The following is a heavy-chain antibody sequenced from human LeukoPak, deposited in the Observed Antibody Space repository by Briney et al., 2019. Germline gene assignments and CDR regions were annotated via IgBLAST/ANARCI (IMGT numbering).Heavy chain of an antibody. CDR1: GFSFSDAW. V-gene: IGHV3-15*04. J-gene: IGHJ4*02. Sequence: GGSHRLSCAASGFSFSDAWMSWVRQIPGKGLKWVGRIESKTDGGTTDYAAPVKGRFTISRDDSTNTLYLQMNSLKSEDTAVYYCTTYGSGRKFDYWGQGILVTVSS. CDR2: IESKTDGGTT. D-gene: IGHD3-10*01. CDR3: TTYGSGRKFDY.